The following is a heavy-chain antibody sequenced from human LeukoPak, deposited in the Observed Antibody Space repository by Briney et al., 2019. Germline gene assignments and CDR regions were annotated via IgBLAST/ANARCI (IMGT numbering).Heavy chain of an antibody. J-gene: IGHJ4*02. CDR3: ARDRGPTYYYGSGSYYFDY. CDR2: MNPNSGNT. V-gene: IGHV1-8*01. Sequence: GASVKVSCKASGYTFTSYDINWVRQATGQGLEWMGWMNPNSGNTGYAQKFQGRVTMTRNTSISTAYMELSSLRSEDTAVYYCARDRGPTYYYGSGSYYFDYWGQGTLVTVSS. D-gene: IGHD3-10*01. CDR1: GYTFTSYD.